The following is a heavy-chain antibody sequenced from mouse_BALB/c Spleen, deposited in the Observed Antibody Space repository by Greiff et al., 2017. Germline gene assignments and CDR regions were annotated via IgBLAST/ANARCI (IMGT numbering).Heavy chain of an antibody. CDR2: IYPGDGDT. CDR3: ARPGLRPYYAMDY. J-gene: IGHJ4*01. D-gene: IGHD1-2*01. Sequence: VQLQESGAELARPGASVKLSCKASGYTFTSYWMQWVKQRPGQGLEWIGAIYPGDGDTRYTQKFKGKATLTADKSSSTAYMQLSSLASEDSAVYYCARPGLRPYYAMDYWGQGTSVTVSS. CDR1: GYTFTSYW. V-gene: IGHV1-87*01.